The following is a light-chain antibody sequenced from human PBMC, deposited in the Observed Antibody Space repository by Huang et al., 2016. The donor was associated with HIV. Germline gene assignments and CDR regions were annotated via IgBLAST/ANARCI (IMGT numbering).Light chain of an antibody. CDR3: QQSYGTLFT. V-gene: IGKV1-39*01. Sequence: DIQMTQSPSSLSASVGDRVTITCRASQHISNYLNWYRQKPGKAPELLIYAASSLQGGVSSRFSGTGSGTDFTLTISSLQPEDFATYYCQQSYGTLFTFGPGTKVEIK. CDR1: QHISNY. CDR2: AAS. J-gene: IGKJ3*01.